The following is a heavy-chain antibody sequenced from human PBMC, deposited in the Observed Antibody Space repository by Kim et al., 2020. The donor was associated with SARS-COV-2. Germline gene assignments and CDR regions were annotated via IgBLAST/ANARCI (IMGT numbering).Heavy chain of an antibody. CDR3: ARVAVEWLPTSTWFDP. CDR1: GGTFSSYA. V-gene: IGHV1-69*13. CDR2: IIPIFGTA. Sequence: SVKVSCKASGGTFSSYAISWVRQAPGQGLEWMGGIIPIFGTANYAQKFQGRVTITADESTSTAYMELSSLRSEDTAVYYCARVAVEWLPTSTWFDPWGQGTLVTVSS. J-gene: IGHJ5*02. D-gene: IGHD3-3*01.